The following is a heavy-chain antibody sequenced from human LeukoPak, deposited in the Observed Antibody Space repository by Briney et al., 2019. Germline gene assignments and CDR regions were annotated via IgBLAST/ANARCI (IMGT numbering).Heavy chain of an antibody. CDR3: ARSSYCSSNSCYPYHDYGMDA. J-gene: IGHJ6*02. Sequence: SETLSLTCTVSGGSASSYSHYWSWIRQPPGKGLEWIGYIHYSGSTSYNTSLKSRVTISVDTSKNQFSLRLSSVTAADTAVYYCARSSYCSSNSCYPYHDYGMDAWGQGTTVTVSS. V-gene: IGHV4-61*01. CDR2: IHYSGST. CDR1: GGSASSYSHY. D-gene: IGHD2-2*01.